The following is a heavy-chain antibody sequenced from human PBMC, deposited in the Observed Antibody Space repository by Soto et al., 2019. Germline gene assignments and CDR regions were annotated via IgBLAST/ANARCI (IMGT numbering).Heavy chain of an antibody. J-gene: IGHJ4*02. D-gene: IGHD3-10*01. CDR2: INYAGST. CDR1: GDSISGFY. CDR3: ARFRRNYFDN. V-gene: IGHV4-59*01. Sequence: ETLSLTCTVSGDSISGFYWSWIRQPPGKGLEWIGYINYAGSTYYSPSLQSRVTISLDSSKNQFSLILTSVTAADTAVYFCARFRRNYFDNWGQGTLVTVS.